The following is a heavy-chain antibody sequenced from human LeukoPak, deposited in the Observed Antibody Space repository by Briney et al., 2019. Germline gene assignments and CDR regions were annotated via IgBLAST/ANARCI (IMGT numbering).Heavy chain of an antibody. V-gene: IGHV3-74*01. CDR1: GFIFSNYW. Sequence: GGSLRLSCAASGFIFSNYWMHWVRQAPGKGLVWVSRITSDGSSTSYADSVKGRFTMSRDNAKNSLYVQMNSLRAEDTAVYYCARSRYSDYWGQGTLVTVSS. D-gene: IGHD5-18*01. CDR2: ITSDGSST. J-gene: IGHJ4*02. CDR3: ARSRYSDY.